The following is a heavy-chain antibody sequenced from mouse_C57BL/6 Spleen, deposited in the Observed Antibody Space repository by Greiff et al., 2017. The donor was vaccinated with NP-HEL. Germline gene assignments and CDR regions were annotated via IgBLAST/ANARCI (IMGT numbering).Heavy chain of an antibody. J-gene: IGHJ2*01. Sequence: EVKLMESGGGLVKPGGSLKLSCAASGFTFSDYGMHWVRQAPEKGLEWVAYISSGSSTIYYADTVKGRFTISRDNAKNTLFLQMTSLRSEDTAMYYCARSGDGYYAYFDYWGQGTTLTVSS. CDR1: GFTFSDYG. V-gene: IGHV5-17*01. CDR3: ARSGDGYYAYFDY. CDR2: ISSGSSTI. D-gene: IGHD2-3*01.